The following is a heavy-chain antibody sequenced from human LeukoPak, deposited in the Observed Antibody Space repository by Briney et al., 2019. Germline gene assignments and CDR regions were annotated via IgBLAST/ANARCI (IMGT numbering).Heavy chain of an antibody. CDR1: GYSISSGYY. CDR2: IYHSGST. D-gene: IGHD4-23*01. J-gene: IGHJ3*02. Sequence: SETLSLTCTVSGYSISSGYYWGWIRQPPGKGLMWIGSIYHSGSTYYNPSLKSRVTISVDTSKNQFSLKLSSVTAADTAVYYCASSDYGGNAGAFDIWGQGTMVTVSS. V-gene: IGHV4-38-2*02. CDR3: ASSDYGGNAGAFDI.